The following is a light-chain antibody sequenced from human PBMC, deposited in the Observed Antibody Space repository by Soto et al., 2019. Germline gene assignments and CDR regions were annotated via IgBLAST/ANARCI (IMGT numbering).Light chain of an antibody. J-gene: IGKJ1*01. CDR1: QSISSSY. Sequence: EIVLTQSPGTLSLSPGARATLSCRASQSISSSYLAWYQQKPGQAPRLLIYGASTRATGIPDRFSGRGSGTDFSLTISRLEPEDFAVYYCQQYGISPRTFGQGTKVDIK. CDR3: QQYGISPRT. V-gene: IGKV3-20*01. CDR2: GAS.